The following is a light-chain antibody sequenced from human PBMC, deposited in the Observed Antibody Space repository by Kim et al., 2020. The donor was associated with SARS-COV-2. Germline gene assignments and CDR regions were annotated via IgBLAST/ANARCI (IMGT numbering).Light chain of an antibody. CDR2: GAS. V-gene: IGKV3-20*01. Sequence: SPWERATLSCRASQSVSSSYLAWYQQKPGQAPRLLIYGASSRATGIPDRFSGSGSGTDFTLTISRLEPEDFAVYYCQQYGSSPRYTFGQGTKLEI. CDR3: QQYGSSPRYT. CDR1: QSVSSSY. J-gene: IGKJ2*01.